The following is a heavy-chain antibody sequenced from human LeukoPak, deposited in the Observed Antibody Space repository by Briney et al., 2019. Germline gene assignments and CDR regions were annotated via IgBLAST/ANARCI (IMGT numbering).Heavy chain of an antibody. Sequence: GGSLRLSCAASGFTFSSYAMHWVRQAPGKGLEWVAVISYDGSNEYYADSVKGRFTISSDNSKSTLYLQMNSLRAEDTALYYCAKDLGSSGWPRGAFDIWGQGTMVTVSS. V-gene: IGHV3-30*04. CDR1: GFTFSSYA. D-gene: IGHD6-19*01. CDR3: AKDLGSSGWPRGAFDI. CDR2: ISYDGSNE. J-gene: IGHJ3*02.